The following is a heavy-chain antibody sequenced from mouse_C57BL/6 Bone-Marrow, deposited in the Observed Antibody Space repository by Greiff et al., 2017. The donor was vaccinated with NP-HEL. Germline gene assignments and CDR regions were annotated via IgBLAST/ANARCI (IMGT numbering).Heavy chain of an antibody. Sequence: VQLQQSGPVLVKPGASVKMSCKASGYTFTDYYMNWVKQSHGKSLEWIGVINPYNGGTSYNQKFKGKATLTVDKSSSTAYMELNSLTSEDSAVYYCASLLSYAMDYWGQGTSVTVSS. V-gene: IGHV1-19*01. J-gene: IGHJ4*01. CDR3: ASLLSYAMDY. D-gene: IGHD2-10*01. CDR1: GYTFTDYY. CDR2: INPYNGGT.